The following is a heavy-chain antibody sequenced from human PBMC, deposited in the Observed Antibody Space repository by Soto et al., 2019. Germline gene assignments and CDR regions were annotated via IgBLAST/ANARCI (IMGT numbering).Heavy chain of an antibody. CDR2: IYYSGST. D-gene: IGHD2-21*02. CDR1: GGSISSSSYY. CDR3: ARSDLFWFDP. J-gene: IGHJ5*02. V-gene: IGHV4-39*01. Sequence: PSETLSLTCTVSGGSISSSSYYWGWIRQPPGKGLEWIGSIYYSGSTYYNPSLKSRVTISVDTSKNQFSLKLSSVTAADTAVYYCARSDLFWFDPWGQGTLVTVSS.